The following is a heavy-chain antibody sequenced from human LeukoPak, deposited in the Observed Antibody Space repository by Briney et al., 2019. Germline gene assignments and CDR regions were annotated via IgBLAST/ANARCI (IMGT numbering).Heavy chain of an antibody. CDR1: GGSISGYY. V-gene: IGHV4-59*08. CDR2: IYYSGST. Sequence: PSETLSLTCTVSGGSISGYYWSWIRQPPGKGLEWIGYIYYSGSTNYNPSLKSRVTILVDTSKNQFSLKLSSVTAADTAVYYCPKRRWLQLPTDWRQGTLVTVST. CDR3: PKRRWLQLPTD. D-gene: IGHD5-24*01. J-gene: IGHJ4*02.